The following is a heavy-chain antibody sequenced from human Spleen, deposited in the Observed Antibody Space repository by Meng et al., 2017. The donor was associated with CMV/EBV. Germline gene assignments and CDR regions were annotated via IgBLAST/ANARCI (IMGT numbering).Heavy chain of an antibody. CDR1: GFTFSAYS. J-gene: IGHJ4*02. V-gene: IGHV3-21*01. CDR3: SRPLGY. CDR2: ISSSSSYI. Sequence: GESLKISCTASGFTFSAYSMNWVRQAPGKGLEWVSSISSSSSYIYYADSVKGRFTISRDYAKNSLYLQMNSLRVEDTAVHFCSRPLGYWGQGTLVTVSS.